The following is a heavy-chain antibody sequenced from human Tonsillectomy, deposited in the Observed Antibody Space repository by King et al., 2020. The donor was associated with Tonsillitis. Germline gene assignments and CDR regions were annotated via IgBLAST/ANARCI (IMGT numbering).Heavy chain of an antibody. J-gene: IGHJ4*02. CDR2: ISYDGSNK. V-gene: IGHV3-30-3*01. CDR3: ARDLDGFFGY. D-gene: IGHD3-3*01. Sequence: VQLVESGGGVVQPGRSLRLSCAASGFTFSSYTMHWVRQAPGKGLEWVVVISYDGSNKYYADSVKGRFTISRDNSKNTLYLQMNSLRAEDTAMYYCARDLDGFFGYWGQGTLVTVSS. CDR1: GFTFSSYT.